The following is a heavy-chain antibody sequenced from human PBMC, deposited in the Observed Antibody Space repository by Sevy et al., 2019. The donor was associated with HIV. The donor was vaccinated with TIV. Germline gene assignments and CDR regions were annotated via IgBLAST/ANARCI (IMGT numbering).Heavy chain of an antibody. CDR1: GFTFSNYG. J-gene: IGHJ6*02. Sequence: GGCLRLSCAASGFTFSNYGIHWVRQAPGKGLEWMAVIRYDGSNKYYEDSVKGRFTISRDNSKNTLYLQINSLIAEDTAVYYCARGPIRYCSSSSCYEGDNYYYGMDVWGQGTTVTVSS. V-gene: IGHV3-33*01. D-gene: IGHD2-2*01. CDR2: IRYDGSNK. CDR3: ARGPIRYCSSSSCYEGDNYYYGMDV.